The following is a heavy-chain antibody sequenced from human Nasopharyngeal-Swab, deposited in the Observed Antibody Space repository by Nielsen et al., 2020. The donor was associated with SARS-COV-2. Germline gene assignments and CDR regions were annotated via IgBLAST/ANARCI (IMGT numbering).Heavy chain of an antibody. CDR3: ARGDDTTDYYEPFDS. D-gene: IGHD3-22*01. V-gene: IGHV3-11*04. CDR2: ISRGGESI. J-gene: IGHJ4*02. CDR1: GFIFSDYY. Sequence: GESLKISCAASGFIFSDYYMTWIRQVPGKGLEWVSFISRGGESIYYADSVKGRFTISRDNAKNSVYLQMNSLRAEDSAVYYCARGDDTTDYYEPFDSWGQGTLVIVSS.